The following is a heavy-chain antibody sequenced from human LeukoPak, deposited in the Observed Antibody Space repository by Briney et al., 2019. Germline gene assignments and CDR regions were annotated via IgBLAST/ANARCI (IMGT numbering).Heavy chain of an antibody. D-gene: IGHD3-3*01. CDR1: GFTFSNAW. Sequence: GGSLRLSCAASGFTFSNAWMSWVRQAPGKGLEWVGRIKSKTDGGTTDYAAPVKGRFTISRDDSKNTLCLQMNSLKTEDTAVYYCTTSPITYYDFWSGYYESTYFDYWGQGTLVTVSS. J-gene: IGHJ4*02. CDR3: TTSPITYYDFWSGYYESTYFDY. CDR2: IKSKTDGGTT. V-gene: IGHV3-15*01.